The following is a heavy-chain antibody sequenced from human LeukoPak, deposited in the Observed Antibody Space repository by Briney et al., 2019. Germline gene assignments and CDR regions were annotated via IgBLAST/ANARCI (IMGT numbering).Heavy chain of an antibody. CDR1: GYTFTSYD. J-gene: IGHJ4*02. CDR3: AKNTALTGEFES. D-gene: IGHD7-27*01. V-gene: IGHV1-8*01. Sequence: ASVKVSCKASGYTFTSYDVNWFRQATGQGLEWMGWMNPNSGNTGYAQKFQGRVTLTRDTSISTAYMELSSLRSEDTAVYYCAKNTALTGEFESWGQGTLVAVSS. CDR2: MNPNSGNT.